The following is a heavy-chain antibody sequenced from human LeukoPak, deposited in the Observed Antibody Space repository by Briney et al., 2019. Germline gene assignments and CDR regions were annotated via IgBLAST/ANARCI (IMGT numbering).Heavy chain of an antibody. D-gene: IGHD6-13*01. V-gene: IGHV4-4*07. CDR3: ARTYSISWYPFDY. CDR1: GGSISSYY. J-gene: IGHJ4*02. CDR2: IYTSGSTNYT. Sequence: SETLSLTCTVSGGSISSYYWSWLRQPAGKGLEWIRRIYTSGSTNYTNYNPSLKSRVTMSVDTSKNQFSLKLSSVTAADTAVYYCARTYSISWYPFDYWGQGTLVTVSS.